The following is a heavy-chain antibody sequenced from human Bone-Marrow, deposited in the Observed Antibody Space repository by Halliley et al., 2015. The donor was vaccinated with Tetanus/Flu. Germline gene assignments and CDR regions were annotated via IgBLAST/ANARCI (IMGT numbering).Heavy chain of an antibody. V-gene: IGHV5-51*01. CDR3: GRRGPYSSAEGFDY. D-gene: IGHD6-19*01. J-gene: IGHJ4*02. CDR2: VYPGDSDR. CDR1: GDSFNNYW. Sequence: VQLVQSGAEVKKPGESLKISCKGSGDSFNNYWIGWVRQKPGKGLEWMGVVYPGDSDRTHNPSFQGQVTISVDKSISTAYLQWSGLKAPDTAMYSCGRRGPYSSAEGFDYWGQGTLVTVSS.